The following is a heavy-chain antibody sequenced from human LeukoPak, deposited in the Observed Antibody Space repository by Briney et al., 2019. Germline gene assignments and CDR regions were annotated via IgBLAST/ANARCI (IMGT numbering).Heavy chain of an antibody. CDR3: ASGCSGWYYFDY. CDR1: VGTFISYV. CDR2: FIPIFVIA. V-gene: IGHV1-69*13. J-gene: IGHJ4*02. D-gene: IGHD6-19*01. Sequence: SVKVSCKASVGTFISYVISGVRQAPGQGREWMGGFIPIFVIANYAEEFQGRVTITADESTSTAYLELSSLRSEDTAVYYCASGCSGWYYFDYWGQGTLVTVSS.